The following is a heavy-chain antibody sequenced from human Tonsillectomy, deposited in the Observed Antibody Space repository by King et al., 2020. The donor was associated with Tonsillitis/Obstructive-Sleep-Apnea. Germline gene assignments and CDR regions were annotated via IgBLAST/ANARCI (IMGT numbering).Heavy chain of an antibody. J-gene: IGHJ3*02. CDR1: GYNFTTYW. D-gene: IGHD4-17*01. V-gene: IGHV5-51*01. CDR2: IYPGDSDT. CDR3: ARRVYGVYGSAFDI. Sequence: VQLVESGAEVKKPGESLKIPCKGSGYNFTTYWIGWVRQMPGKGLEWMGIIYPGDSDTRYSPSFQGQVTISADKSISTAYLQWSSLKASDTAIYYCARRVYGVYGSAFDIWGQGTMVAVSS.